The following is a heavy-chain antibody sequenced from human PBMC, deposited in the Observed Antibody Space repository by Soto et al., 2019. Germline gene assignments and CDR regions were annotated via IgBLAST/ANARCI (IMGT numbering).Heavy chain of an antibody. J-gene: IGHJ6*03. V-gene: IGHV4-34*01. CDR3: ARGVHGSGSYGYFYYYVDV. CDR1: GGSFSDYY. D-gene: IGHD3-10*01. Sequence: PSETLSLTCAVYGGSFSDYYWSWIRQPPGKGLEWIGEINHSGSTNYNPSLKSRVTISVDTSKNQFSLKLSSVTAADTAVYYCARGVHGSGSYGYFYYYVDVWGKGTPVTVSS. CDR2: INHSGST.